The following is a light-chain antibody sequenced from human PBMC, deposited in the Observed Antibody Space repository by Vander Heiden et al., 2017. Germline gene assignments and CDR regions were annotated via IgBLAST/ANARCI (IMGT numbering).Light chain of an antibody. V-gene: IGLV1-44*01. J-gene: IGLJ2*01. Sequence: QSVLTQPPAASGTPGQRVTIPCSGSRSNIGSNTVHWYQQLPGPAPKLLIYNNNPRPSGVPDRFSGSMSGTSASLTISWLQAEDEADYYCATWDDSRNGLVFGGGTKLTVL. CDR3: ATWDDSRNGLV. CDR1: RSNIGSNT. CDR2: NNN.